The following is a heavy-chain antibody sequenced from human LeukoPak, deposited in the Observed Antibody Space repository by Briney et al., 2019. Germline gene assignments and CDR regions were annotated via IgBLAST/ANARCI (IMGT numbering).Heavy chain of an antibody. CDR3: TTDDYYDSSGYHTLGDC. V-gene: IGHV3-23*01. CDR1: GFTFSSDA. D-gene: IGHD3-22*01. CDR2: ISGSGDGT. J-gene: IGHJ4*02. Sequence: GGSLRLSCTSSGFTFSSDAMTWVRQAPGKGLEWVSSISGSGDGTYYADSVKGRFTISRDNSKNTLYLQMNSLRAEDTAVYYCTTDDYYDSSGYHTLGDCWGQGTLVTVSS.